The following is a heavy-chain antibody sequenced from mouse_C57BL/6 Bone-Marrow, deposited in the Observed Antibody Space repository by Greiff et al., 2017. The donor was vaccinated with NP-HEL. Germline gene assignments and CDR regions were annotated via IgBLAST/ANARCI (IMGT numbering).Heavy chain of an antibody. Sequence: EVQGVESGGGLVKPGGSLKLSCAASGFTFSSYAMSWVRQTPEKRLEWVATISDGGRYTYYPDNVKGRFTISRDNAKNNLYLQMSHLKSEDTAMYYCARDPYYGSSHWYFDVWGTGTTVTVSS. CDR3: ARDPYYGSSHWYFDV. D-gene: IGHD1-1*01. V-gene: IGHV5-4*01. CDR1: GFTFSSYA. CDR2: ISDGGRYT. J-gene: IGHJ1*03.